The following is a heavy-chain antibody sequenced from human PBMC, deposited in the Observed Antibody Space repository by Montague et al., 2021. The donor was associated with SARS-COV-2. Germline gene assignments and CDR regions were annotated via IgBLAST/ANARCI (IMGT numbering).Heavy chain of an antibody. CDR2: IYYSGST. V-gene: IGHV4-59*08. Sequence: SETLSLTCTVSGGSTSSYYWSWIRQPPGKGLEWIGYIYYSGSTNYNPSLKSRVTISVDTSKNQFSLKLSSVTAADTAVYYCARGSSYTIFGVVIDDAFDIWGQGTMVTVSS. D-gene: IGHD3-3*01. J-gene: IGHJ3*02. CDR3: ARGSSYTIFGVVIDDAFDI. CDR1: GGSTSSYY.